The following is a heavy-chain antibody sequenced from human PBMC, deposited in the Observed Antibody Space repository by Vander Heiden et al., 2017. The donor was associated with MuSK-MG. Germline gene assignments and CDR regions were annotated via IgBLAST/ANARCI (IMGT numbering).Heavy chain of an antibody. Sequence: QVQLVQSGAEVKKPGASVKVSCKASGYTFTNYLMHWVRQAPGQGLEWMGIINPNNGDTVYAQKFQGRLTVTRDRSTSTVYMELSSLRSEDTAVHDCVREKAGGYFDYWGRGTLVTVSS. V-gene: IGHV1-46*01. D-gene: IGHD3-22*01. J-gene: IGHJ4*02. CDR1: GYTFTNYL. CDR2: INPNNGDT. CDR3: VREKAGGYFDY.